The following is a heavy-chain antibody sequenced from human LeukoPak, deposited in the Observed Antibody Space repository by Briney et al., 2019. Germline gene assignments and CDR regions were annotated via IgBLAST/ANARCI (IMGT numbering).Heavy chain of an antibody. CDR1: GGSISADS. CDR3: ARETVVVVPAAQASYNWFDP. Sequence: SETLSLTCTVSGGSISADSWSWIRQPAGKGVEWIGRIYTSGSTNYNPSLKSRVTMSVDTSKNQFSLKLSSVTAADTAVYYCARETVVVVPAAQASYNWFDPWGQGTLVTVSS. J-gene: IGHJ5*02. V-gene: IGHV4-4*07. CDR2: IYTSGST. D-gene: IGHD2-2*01.